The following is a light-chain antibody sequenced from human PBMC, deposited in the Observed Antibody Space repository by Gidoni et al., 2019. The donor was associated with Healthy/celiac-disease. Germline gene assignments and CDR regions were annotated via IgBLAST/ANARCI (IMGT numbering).Light chain of an antibody. Sequence: EIVLTQSPGTLSLSPGDRATLSCRASQSVSSSYLAWYQQKPGQAPRLLIYGASSRATGIPDRFSGSGSGTDFTLTISRLVPEDFAVYYCQQYGSSPETTFGPGTKVDIK. J-gene: IGKJ3*01. CDR1: QSVSSSY. CDR2: GAS. CDR3: QQYGSSPETT. V-gene: IGKV3-20*01.